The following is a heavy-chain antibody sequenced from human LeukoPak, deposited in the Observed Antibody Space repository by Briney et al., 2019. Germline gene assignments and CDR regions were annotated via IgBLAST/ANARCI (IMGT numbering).Heavy chain of an antibody. D-gene: IGHD2-8*01. Sequence: SETLSLTCAVSGGSISSGGYSWSWIRQPPGKGLEWIGYIYHSGSTNYNPSLKSRVTISVDTSKSQFSLKLSSVTAADTAVYYCASSANCTNGVCYFDYWGQGTLVTVSS. CDR1: GGSISSGGYS. V-gene: IGHV4-30-2*01. CDR2: IYHSGST. CDR3: ASSANCTNGVCYFDY. J-gene: IGHJ4*02.